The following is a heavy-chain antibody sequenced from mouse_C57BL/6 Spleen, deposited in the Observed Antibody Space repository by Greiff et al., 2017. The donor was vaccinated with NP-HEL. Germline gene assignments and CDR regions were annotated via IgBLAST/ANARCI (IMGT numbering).Heavy chain of an antibody. Sequence: QVQLKQSGAELARPGASVKLSCKASGYTFTSYGISWVKQRTGQGLEWIGEIYPRSGNTYYNEKFKGKATLTADKSSSTAYMELRSLTSEDSAVYFCASWSPTEAYWGQGTLVTVSA. CDR2: IYPRSGNT. D-gene: IGHD1-1*01. V-gene: IGHV1-81*01. J-gene: IGHJ3*01. CDR1: GYTFTSYG. CDR3: ASWSPTEAY.